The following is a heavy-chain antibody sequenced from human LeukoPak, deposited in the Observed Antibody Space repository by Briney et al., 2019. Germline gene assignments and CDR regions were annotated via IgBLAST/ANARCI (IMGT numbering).Heavy chain of an antibody. D-gene: IGHD6-13*01. V-gene: IGHV4-4*07. CDR1: GGSISSYY. CDR2: IYTSGST. Sequence: SETLSLTCTVSGGSISSYYWSWTRQPAGKGLEWIGRIYTSGSTNYNPSLKSRVTMSVDTSKNQFSLKLSSVTAADTAVYYCARDRYSSSWYGWFDPWGQGTLVTVSS. CDR3: ARDRYSSSWYGWFDP. J-gene: IGHJ5*02.